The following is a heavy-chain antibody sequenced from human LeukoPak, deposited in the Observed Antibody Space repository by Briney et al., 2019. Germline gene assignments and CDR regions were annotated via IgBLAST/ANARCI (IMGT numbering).Heavy chain of an antibody. CDR2: TYSDGST. V-gene: IGHV3-66*01. D-gene: IGHD6-13*01. J-gene: IGHJ6*02. CDR1: GFTVSSNF. Sequence: GGSLRLSCAASGFTVSSNFWNWVRRAPGKGLGLVSITYSDGSTYYADSVKGRFTISRDSSNNTVYLQMNSLRAEDTALYYCASDSEQQVDAPDVWGQGTTVTVSS. CDR3: ASDSEQQVDAPDV.